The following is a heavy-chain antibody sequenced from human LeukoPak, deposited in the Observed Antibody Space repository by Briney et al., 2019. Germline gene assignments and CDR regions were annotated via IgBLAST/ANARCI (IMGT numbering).Heavy chain of an antibody. D-gene: IGHD3-10*01. Sequence: ASVKVSCKASGYTFTSYDINWVRQATGQGLEWMGWMNPNSGNTGYAQKFQGRVTMTRNTSISTAYMELSSLRSEDTAVYYCARTMVRGVISAYDYGMDVWSQGTTVTVSS. CDR3: ARTMVRGVISAYDYGMDV. CDR2: MNPNSGNT. J-gene: IGHJ6*02. V-gene: IGHV1-8*01. CDR1: GYTFTSYD.